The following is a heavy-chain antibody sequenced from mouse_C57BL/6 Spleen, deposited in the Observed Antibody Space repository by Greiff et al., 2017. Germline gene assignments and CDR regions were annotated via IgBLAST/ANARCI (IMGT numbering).Heavy chain of an antibody. D-gene: IGHD1-1*01. CDR1: GYTFTGYW. V-gene: IGHV1-52*01. J-gene: IGHJ4*01. Sequence: QVQLLQPGAELVRPGSSVKLSCTASGYTFTGYWMHWVRQGPIQGLEWVGNIDPSDSETHYNQKFKDKATLTVDKSSSTAYMQLSSLTSEDSADYYCARSRYDYWGQGTSVTVSS. CDR2: IDPSDSET. CDR3: ARSRYDY.